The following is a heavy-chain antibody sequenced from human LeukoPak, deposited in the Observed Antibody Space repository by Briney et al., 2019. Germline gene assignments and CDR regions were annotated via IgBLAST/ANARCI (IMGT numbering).Heavy chain of an antibody. V-gene: IGHV4-34*01. CDR2: INHSGST. CDR1: GGSFSGYY. D-gene: IGHD6-19*01. J-gene: IGHJ6*03. Sequence: PSETLSLTCAVYGGSFSGYYWSWIRQPPGKGLEWIGEINHSGSTNYNPSLRSRVTISVDTSKNQFSLKLSSVTAADTAVYYRARAVAGTLYYYMDVWGKGTTVTVSS. CDR3: ARAVAGTLYYYMDV.